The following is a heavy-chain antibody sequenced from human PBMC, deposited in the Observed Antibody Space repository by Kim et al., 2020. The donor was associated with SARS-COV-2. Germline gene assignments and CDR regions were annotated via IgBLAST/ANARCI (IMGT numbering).Heavy chain of an antibody. D-gene: IGHD2-2*01. V-gene: IGHV5-51*01. J-gene: IGHJ4*02. CDR1: GYSFSNYW. CDR3: ARRPVVRLSGMGHFDY. Sequence: GESLKISCKGSGYSFSNYWIGWVRQMPGKGLEWMGMIFPSDSNTFYSPSFQGQVTISVDKAIDTAYLQWSSLKSPDTALYYCARRPVVRLSGMGHFDYWGQRTLVAVS. CDR2: IFPSDSNT.